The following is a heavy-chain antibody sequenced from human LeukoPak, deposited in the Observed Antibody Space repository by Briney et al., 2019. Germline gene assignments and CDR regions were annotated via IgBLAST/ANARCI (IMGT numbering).Heavy chain of an antibody. Sequence: GGSLRLSCAASGFTFSRYSMNWVRQAPGKGLEWVSYISSKDVIYYADSVKGRFTISRDNAKNSLYLQMNSLRAEDTAVYYCARPLESYYYMDVWGKGTTVTVSS. CDR1: GFTFSRYS. J-gene: IGHJ6*03. CDR2: ISSKDVI. D-gene: IGHD3-3*01. CDR3: ARPLESYYYMDV. V-gene: IGHV3-48*04.